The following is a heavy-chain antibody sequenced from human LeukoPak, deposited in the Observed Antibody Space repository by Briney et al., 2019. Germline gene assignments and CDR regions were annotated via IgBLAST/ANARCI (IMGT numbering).Heavy chain of an antibody. V-gene: IGHV3-21*01. CDR3: ATKDPHYGDYGY. D-gene: IGHD4-17*01. J-gene: IGHJ4*02. Sequence: GGSLRLSCAASGFTFSSYSMNWVRQAPGKGLEWVSSISSSSSYIYYADSVKGRFTISRDNAKNSLYLQMNSLRAEDTAVYYCATKDPHYGDYGYWGQGTLVTVSS. CDR1: GFTFSSYS. CDR2: ISSSSSYI.